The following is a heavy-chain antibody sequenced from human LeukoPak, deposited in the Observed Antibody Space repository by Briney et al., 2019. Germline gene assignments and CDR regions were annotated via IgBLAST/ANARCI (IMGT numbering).Heavy chain of an antibody. Sequence: ASVKVSCKASGYTFTDYYMHWVRQAPGQGLEWMGWINTNTGNPTYAQGFTGRFVFSLDTSVSTAYLQISSLKAEDTAVYYCARVSYDSSGYNDAFDIWGQGTMVTVSS. D-gene: IGHD3-22*01. CDR3: ARVSYDSSGYNDAFDI. V-gene: IGHV7-4-1*02. CDR1: GYTFTDYY. CDR2: INTNTGNP. J-gene: IGHJ3*02.